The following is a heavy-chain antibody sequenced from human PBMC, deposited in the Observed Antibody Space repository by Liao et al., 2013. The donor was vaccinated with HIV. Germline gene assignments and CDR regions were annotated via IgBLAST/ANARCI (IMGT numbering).Heavy chain of an antibody. CDR3: ARGVPPDI. D-gene: IGHD1-14*01. CDR1: GGSISSYH. J-gene: IGHJ4*02. CDR2: ISPAGST. V-gene: IGHV4-4*07. Sequence: QVQLQESGPRLVKPSETLSLTCSVSGGSISSYHWNWIRQRAGKGLEWIGRISPAGSTNYNPSLKSRVTMSVDTSKNQFSLNLNSVTAADTAVYYCARGVPPDIWGQGTPVTVSS.